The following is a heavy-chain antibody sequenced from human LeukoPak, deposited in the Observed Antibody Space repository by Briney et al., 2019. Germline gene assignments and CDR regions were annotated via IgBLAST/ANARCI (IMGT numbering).Heavy chain of an antibody. V-gene: IGHV3-30*04. J-gene: IGHJ4*02. CDR3: ARSVDTADYDY. CDR1: GFTFSSYA. D-gene: IGHD5-18*01. CDR2: MWYDGTQK. Sequence: GGSLRLSCAASGFTFSSYAMHWVRQAPGMGLEWVAVMWYDGTQKYYADSVKGRFTISGDNSKKTLYLQMDSLRPEDTAVYYCARSVDTADYDYWGQGTLVTVSS.